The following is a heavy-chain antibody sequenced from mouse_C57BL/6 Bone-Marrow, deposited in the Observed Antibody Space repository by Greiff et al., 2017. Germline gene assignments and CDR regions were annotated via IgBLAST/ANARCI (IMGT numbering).Heavy chain of an antibody. CDR1: GYTFPSYW. J-gene: IGHJ1*03. CDR2: IHPNSGST. Sequence: QVQLQQPGAELVKPGASVKLSCKASGYTFPSYWMHWVKQRPGQGLEWIGMIHPNSGSTNYNEKFKSKATLTVDKSSSTAYMQLSSLTSEDSAVYYCARHFYWYFDVWGTGTTVTVSS. V-gene: IGHV1-64*01. CDR3: ARHFYWYFDV.